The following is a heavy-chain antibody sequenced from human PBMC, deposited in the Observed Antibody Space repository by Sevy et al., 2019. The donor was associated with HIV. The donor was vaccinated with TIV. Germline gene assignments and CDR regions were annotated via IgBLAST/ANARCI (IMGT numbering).Heavy chain of an antibody. V-gene: IGHV3-30*02. Sequence: GGSLRLSCAASIFTFNIYGMQWVRQAPGKGLEWVAYMRKDGLTTYYADSVKGRFTISRDSSKNTLYLQMNSLGIEDAALYYCTRETTYYDASGPVPGDIWGQGTMVTVS. J-gene: IGHJ3*02. CDR3: TRETTYYDASGPVPGDI. CDR2: MRKDGLTT. CDR1: IFTFNIYG. D-gene: IGHD3-16*01.